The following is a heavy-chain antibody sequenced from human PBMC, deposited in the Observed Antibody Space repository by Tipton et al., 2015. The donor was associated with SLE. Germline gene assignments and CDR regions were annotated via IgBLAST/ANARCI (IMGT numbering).Heavy chain of an antibody. CDR2: ISGRGGNS. CDR3: AKSESYLDDAFDI. CDR1: GFTFSSYG. J-gene: IGHJ3*02. Sequence: SLRLSCAASGFTFSSYGMSWVRQAPGKGLEWVSGISGRGGNSYYADSVQGRFTISRDNSKNTLYLQMNSLRAEDTAVYYCAKSESYLDDAFDIWGQGTMVIVSS. D-gene: IGHD1-26*01. V-gene: IGHV3-23*01.